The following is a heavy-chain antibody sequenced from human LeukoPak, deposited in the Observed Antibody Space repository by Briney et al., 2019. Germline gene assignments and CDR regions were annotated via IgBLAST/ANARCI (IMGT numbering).Heavy chain of an antibody. D-gene: IGHD3-3*01. CDR1: GGSISSYY. CDR3: ERGYLRFLEWFSPHYFDY. J-gene: IGHJ4*02. CDR2: IYYNGST. V-gene: IGHV4-59*01. Sequence: SETLSLTCTVSGGSISSYYWSWIRQPPGKGLEWIGYIYYNGSTNYNPSLKSRVTISVDTSKNQVSLKLSSLTAADTAVYYCERGYLRFLEWFSPHYFDYWGQGTLVTVSS.